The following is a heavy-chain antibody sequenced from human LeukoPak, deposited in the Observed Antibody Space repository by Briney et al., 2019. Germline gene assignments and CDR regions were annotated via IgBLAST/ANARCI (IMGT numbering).Heavy chain of an antibody. CDR2: ISSSGSTI. J-gene: IGHJ4*02. D-gene: IGHD1-26*01. CDR3: ARGERWELRSFDY. V-gene: IGHV3-48*03. CDR1: GFTFSSYE. Sequence: GGSLRLSCAASGFTFSSYEMNWVRQAPGKGLEWVSYISSSGSTIYYADSVKGRFTISRENAKNSLYLQMNSLRAEDTAVYYCARGERWELRSFDYWGQGTLVTVSS.